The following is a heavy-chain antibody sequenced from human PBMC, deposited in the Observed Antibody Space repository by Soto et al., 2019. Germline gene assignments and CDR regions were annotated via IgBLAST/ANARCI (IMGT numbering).Heavy chain of an antibody. Sequence: EVQLLESGGGLVQPGGSLRLSCAASGFTFSNYAMSWVRQAPGKALEWVSSINIVGGATNYADSVRGRFTMSRDDSRNTVFLQMNNLRAEDTAVYYCTKNYYFDSWGQGTLVTVSS. V-gene: IGHV3-23*01. CDR1: GFTFSNYA. CDR2: INIVGGAT. J-gene: IGHJ4*02. CDR3: TKNYYFDS.